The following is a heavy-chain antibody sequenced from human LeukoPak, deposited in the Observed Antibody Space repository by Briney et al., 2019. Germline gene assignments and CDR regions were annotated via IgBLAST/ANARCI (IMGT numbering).Heavy chain of an antibody. CDR2: INPNSGGT. V-gene: IGHV1-2*02. CDR1: GYTFTSYY. J-gene: IGHJ5*02. Sequence: GASVKVSCKASGYTFTSYYMHWVRQAPGQGLEWMGWINPNSGGTNYAQKFQGRVTMTRDTSISTAYMELSRLRSDDTAVYYCARVSAYSSSDPGWFDPWGQGTLVTVSS. D-gene: IGHD6-6*01. CDR3: ARVSAYSSSDPGWFDP.